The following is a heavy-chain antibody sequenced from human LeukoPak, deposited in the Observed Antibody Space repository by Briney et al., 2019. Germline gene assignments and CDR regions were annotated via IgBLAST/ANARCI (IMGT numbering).Heavy chain of an antibody. CDR2: ISGSGSSI. Sequence: GGSLRLSCGASGFSFSSNSMNWVRQAPGKGLEWVSYISGSGSSIYYADSVKGRFTISRDNVKNSLYLQMNSLRDEDTAVYYCARDRGSGSYPFDYWGQGTLVTVSS. CDR1: GFSFSSNS. V-gene: IGHV3-48*02. J-gene: IGHJ4*02. CDR3: ARDRGSGSYPFDY. D-gene: IGHD3-10*01.